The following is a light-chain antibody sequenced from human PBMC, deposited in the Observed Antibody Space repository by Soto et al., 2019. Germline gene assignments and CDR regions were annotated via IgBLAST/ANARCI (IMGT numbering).Light chain of an antibody. J-gene: IGKJ4*01. CDR3: QQRRDWPLT. CDR1: QSVSSY. Sequence: IVVTQSPATLSLSPGERATLSCRASQSVSSYLAWYQQKPGQAPRLLIYDASNRATGIPARFSGSGSGTDFTLAISSLEPEDFALYYCQQRRDWPLTFGGGTKVDIK. V-gene: IGKV3-11*01. CDR2: DAS.